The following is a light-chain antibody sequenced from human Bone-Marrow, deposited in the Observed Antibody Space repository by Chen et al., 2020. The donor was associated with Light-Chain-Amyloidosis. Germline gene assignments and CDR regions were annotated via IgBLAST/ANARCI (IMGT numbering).Light chain of an antibody. CDR1: DLPTKY. Sequence: SYELTQPPSVSVSPGQTARITCSGDDLPTKYAYWYQQKPGQAPVLVIHRDTERPSWISERVSGSRSGTTATLTISGGQAEDEADYHCQSADSSGTYEVIFGGGTKLTVL. J-gene: IGLJ2*01. V-gene: IGLV3-25*03. CDR2: RDT. CDR3: QSADSSGTYEVI.